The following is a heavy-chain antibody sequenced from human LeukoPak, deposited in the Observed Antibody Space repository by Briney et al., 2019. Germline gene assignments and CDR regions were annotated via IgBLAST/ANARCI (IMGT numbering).Heavy chain of an antibody. CDR2: ISAHNGNT. Sequence: ASVKVSCKASGYTFTSYGISWVRQAPGQGLEWMGWISAHNGNTNYAQKLQGRVTMTTDTSTSTAYMELRSLRSDDTAVYYCARDQGGSSSWFPPAYYYYYGMDVWGQGTTVTVSS. CDR3: ARDQGGSSSWFPPAYYYYYGMDV. CDR1: GYTFTSYG. D-gene: IGHD6-13*01. J-gene: IGHJ6*02. V-gene: IGHV1-18*01.